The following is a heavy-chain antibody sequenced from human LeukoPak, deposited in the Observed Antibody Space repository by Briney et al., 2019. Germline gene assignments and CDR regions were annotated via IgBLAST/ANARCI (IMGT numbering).Heavy chain of an antibody. CDR3: ARDRDYSSSSSDY. D-gene: IGHD6-6*01. CDR2: INPNTGGT. J-gene: IGHJ4*02. Sequence: ASVKVSCKASGYPFTNKYIHWVRQAPGQGLEWMGWINPNTGGTNDAQKFQGSVTMSRDTSITTAYLELNRLTSDDTAVYYCARDRDYSSSSSDYWGQGTLVAVSS. CDR1: GYPFTNKY. V-gene: IGHV1-2*02.